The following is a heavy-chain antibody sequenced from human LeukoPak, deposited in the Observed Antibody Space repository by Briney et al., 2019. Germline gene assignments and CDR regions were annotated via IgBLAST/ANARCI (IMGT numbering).Heavy chain of an antibody. CDR1: GGSISSYY. Sequence: NPSETLSLTCTVSGGSISSYYWSWIRQPPGKGLEWIGYIYYSGSTNCNPSLKSRVTISVDTSKNQFSLKLSSVTAADTAVYYCARGVYGYSSSWYYDYWGQGTLVTVSS. J-gene: IGHJ4*02. CDR3: ARGVYGYSSSWYYDY. V-gene: IGHV4-59*01. D-gene: IGHD6-13*01. CDR2: IYYSGST.